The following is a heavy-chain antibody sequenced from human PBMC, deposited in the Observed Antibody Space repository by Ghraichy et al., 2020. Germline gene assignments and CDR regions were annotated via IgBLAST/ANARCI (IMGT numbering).Heavy chain of an antibody. D-gene: IGHD2-2*01. V-gene: IGHV3-64*01. J-gene: IGHJ3*02. CDR3: ARDSGVPAANLVEVAFDI. Sequence: ETLSLTCAASGFTFSSYAMHWVRQAPGKGLEYVSAISSNGGSTYYANSVKGRFTISRDNSKNTLYLQMGSLRAEDMAVYYCARDSGVPAANLVEVAFDIWGQGTMVTVSS. CDR1: GFTFSSYA. CDR2: ISSNGGST.